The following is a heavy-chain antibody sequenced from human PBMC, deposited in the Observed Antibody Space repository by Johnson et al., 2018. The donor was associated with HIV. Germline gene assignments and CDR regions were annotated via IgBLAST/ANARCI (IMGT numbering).Heavy chain of an antibody. CDR1: GFTFSSYD. CDR2: IYSDGST. Sequence: EVQLVESGGGVVQPGRSLRLSCEASGFTFSSYDMHWVRQAPGKGLEWVSIIYSDGSTYYADSVKGRFTISRDNSKNTVYLQMNSLRAEDTAVYYCARGGSDVFDIWGRGTMVTVSS. CDR3: ARGGSDVFDI. D-gene: IGHD3-16*01. J-gene: IGHJ3*02. V-gene: IGHV3-66*01.